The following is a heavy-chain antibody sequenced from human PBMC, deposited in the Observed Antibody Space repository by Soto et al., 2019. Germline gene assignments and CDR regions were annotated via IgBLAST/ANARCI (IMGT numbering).Heavy chain of an antibody. D-gene: IGHD3-9*01. J-gene: IGHJ4*02. CDR2: IRGDGGQT. CDR3: ARDVGLDSDDFFAY. Sequence: GGSLRLSCTASGFTFSSYGMGWVRQAPGKGRQWVSTIRGDGGQTHYTDSVKGRFSISRDNSKNTVYLQMDSLRAEDTAMYFCARDVGLDSDDFFAYWGQGTQVTVPQ. V-gene: IGHV3-23*01. CDR1: GFTFSSYG.